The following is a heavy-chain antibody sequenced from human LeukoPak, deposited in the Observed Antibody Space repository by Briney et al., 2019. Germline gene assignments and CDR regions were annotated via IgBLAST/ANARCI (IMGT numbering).Heavy chain of an antibody. V-gene: IGHV4-59*01. Sequence: SETLSLTCTVSGGSISSYYWSWIRQPPGKGLEWIGYIYYSGSTNYNPSLKSRVTISVDTSKNQFSLKLSSVTAADTAVYYCARGKRSYGRKTGAFDIWGQGTMVTVSS. D-gene: IGHD5-18*01. CDR2: IYYSGST. CDR3: ARGKRSYGRKTGAFDI. CDR1: GGSISSYY. J-gene: IGHJ3*02.